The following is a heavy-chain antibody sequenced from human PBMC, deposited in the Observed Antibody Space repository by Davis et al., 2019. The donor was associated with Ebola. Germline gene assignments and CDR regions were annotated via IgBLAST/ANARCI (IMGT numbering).Heavy chain of an antibody. Sequence: GESLKISCAASGFTFSRHGMHWVRQAPGKGLEWVAVIGDNGRTKFYADSAKGRFTLSRDNFMNTVDLQMNSLRPEDTAVYYCARGDIAAAGIDYWGQGTLVTVSS. J-gene: IGHJ4*02. D-gene: IGHD6-13*01. V-gene: IGHV3-30*03. CDR3: ARGDIAAAGIDY. CDR1: GFTFSRHG. CDR2: IGDNGRTK.